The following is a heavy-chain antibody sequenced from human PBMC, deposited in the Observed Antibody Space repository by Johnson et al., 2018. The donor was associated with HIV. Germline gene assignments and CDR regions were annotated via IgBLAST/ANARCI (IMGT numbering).Heavy chain of an antibody. CDR2: IKSKTDGGTT. J-gene: IGHJ3*02. CDR3: TTDKDWYYYDSSGYPYAFDI. Sequence: VQLVESGGGLVKPGGSLRLSCAASGFTFNNAWMSWVRQAPGRGLEWVGRIKSKTDGGTTDYAAPVKGRLSISRDDSKNTLFLQMNSLKTEDTAVYYCTTDKDWYYYDSSGYPYAFDIWGQGTMVTVSS. V-gene: IGHV3-15*01. D-gene: IGHD3-22*01. CDR1: GFTFNNAW.